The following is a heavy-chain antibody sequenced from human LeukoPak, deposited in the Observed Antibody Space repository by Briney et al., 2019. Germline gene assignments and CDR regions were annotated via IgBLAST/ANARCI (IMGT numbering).Heavy chain of an antibody. CDR3: ARGRRDSYSNYHMDV. J-gene: IGHJ6*03. Sequence: SETLSLTCTVSGGSISNYYWSWIRQPPGKTLEWIGYIYYTGSTNYNPSLKSRVTISVDTSKNQFSLKLSSVTAADTAVFYCARGRRDSYSNYHMDVWGKGTTVTVSS. CDR1: GGSISNYY. CDR2: IYYTGST. D-gene: IGHD4-11*01. V-gene: IGHV4-59*08.